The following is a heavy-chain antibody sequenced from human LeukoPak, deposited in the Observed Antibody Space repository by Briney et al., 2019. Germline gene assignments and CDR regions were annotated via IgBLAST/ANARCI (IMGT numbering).Heavy chain of an antibody. CDR2: INPSGGST. CDR3: ARDYCSGGSCYGWHY. V-gene: IGHV1-46*01. J-gene: IGHJ4*02. D-gene: IGHD2-15*01. Sequence: ASVKVSCKTSGYTFTSYYMHWVRQAPGQGLEWMGIINPSGGSTSYAQKFQGRVTMTRDMSTSTVYMELSSLRSEDTAVYYCARDYCSGGSCYGWHYWGQGTLVTVSS. CDR1: GYTFTSYY.